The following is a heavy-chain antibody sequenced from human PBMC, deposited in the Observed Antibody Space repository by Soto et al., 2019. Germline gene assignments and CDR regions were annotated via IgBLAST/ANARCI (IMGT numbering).Heavy chain of an antibody. D-gene: IGHD3-3*01. Sequence: SETLSLTCTVSGGSISSGGYYWSWIRQHPGKGLEWIGYIYYSGSTYYNPSLKSRVTISVDTSKNQFSLKLSSVTAADTAVYYCARDARITIFTRLGMDVWGQGTTVTVSS. CDR2: IYYSGST. V-gene: IGHV4-31*03. CDR1: GGSISSGGYY. CDR3: ARDARITIFTRLGMDV. J-gene: IGHJ6*02.